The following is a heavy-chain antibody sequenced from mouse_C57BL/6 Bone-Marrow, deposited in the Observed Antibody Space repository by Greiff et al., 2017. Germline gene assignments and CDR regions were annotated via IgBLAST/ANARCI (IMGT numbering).Heavy chain of an antibody. CDR2: IVPNSGGT. V-gene: IGHV1-72*01. Sequence: VQLQQPGAELVKPGASVKLSCKASGYTFTSYWMHWVKQRPGRGLEWIGRIVPNSGGTKYNEKFKSKATLTVDTPSSTAYMQLSSLTSEDSAVYYCAHGNYFYWYLAVWGKGTTVTVSS. CDR3: AHGNYFYWYLAV. D-gene: IGHD2-1*01. CDR1: GYTFTSYW. J-gene: IGHJ1*03.